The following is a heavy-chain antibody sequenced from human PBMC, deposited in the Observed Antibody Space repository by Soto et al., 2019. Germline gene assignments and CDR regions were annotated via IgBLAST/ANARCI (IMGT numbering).Heavy chain of an antibody. CDR3: ARGYWNGFS. D-gene: IGHD1-1*01. V-gene: IGHV3-7*04. J-gene: IGHJ5*02. CDR1: GFSFRSYW. CDR2: IKEDGSEK. Sequence: GGTLRLSCAASGFSFRSYWMTWVRQAPGKGLEWVANIKEDGSEKNYVDSMKGRITISRDNAKNSVFLQVNSLRVEDTAVYYCARGYWNGFSWGQGTLVTVSS.